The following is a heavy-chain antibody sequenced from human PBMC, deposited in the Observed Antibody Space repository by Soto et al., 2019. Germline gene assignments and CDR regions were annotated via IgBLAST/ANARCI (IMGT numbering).Heavy chain of an antibody. V-gene: IGHV3-74*03. CDR1: GFTLGNYA. D-gene: IGHD3-9*01. CDR2: ISPDGGGT. J-gene: IGHJ6*02. CDR3: ARDLSYGLDV. Sequence: GGSLRLSCGASGFTLGNYAMHWVRQAPGKGLVWVSRISPDGGGTTYAGSVRGRFTISRDTAGNTLYLQMNSLGAEDTAVYYCARDLSYGLDVWGQGTTVTVSS.